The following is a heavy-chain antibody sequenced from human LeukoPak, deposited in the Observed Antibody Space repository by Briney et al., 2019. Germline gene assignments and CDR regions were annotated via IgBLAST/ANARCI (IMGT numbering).Heavy chain of an antibody. CDR2: INPNSGGT. D-gene: IGHD3-22*01. J-gene: IGHJ3*02. V-gene: IGHV1-2*06. Sequence: ASVKVSCKASGYTFTCYYMHWVRQAPGQGLEWMGRINPNSGGTNYAQKVQGRVTMTRDRSISTAYMELSRLRSDDTAVYYCAREWDDSNVWAFDIWGQGTMVTVSS. CDR3: AREWDDSNVWAFDI. CDR1: GYTFTCYY.